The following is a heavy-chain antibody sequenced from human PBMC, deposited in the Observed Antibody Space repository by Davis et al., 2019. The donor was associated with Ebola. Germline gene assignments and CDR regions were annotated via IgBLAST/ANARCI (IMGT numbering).Heavy chain of an antibody. Sequence: GGSLRLSCAASGFTFSGSALHWVRQASGKGLEWVGRIRSKANNYATAYAASVKGRFTIPRDDSKDTAYLQMTSLKNEDTAVYYCTRHPFGVTAARHLNYYYYMDGWGKGTTVTVSS. CDR1: GFTFSGSA. V-gene: IGHV3-73*01. D-gene: IGHD2-2*01. CDR2: IRSKANNYAT. J-gene: IGHJ6*03. CDR3: TRHPFGVTAARHLNYYYYMDG.